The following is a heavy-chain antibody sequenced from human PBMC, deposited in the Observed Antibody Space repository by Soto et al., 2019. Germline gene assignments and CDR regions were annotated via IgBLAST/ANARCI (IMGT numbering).Heavy chain of an antibody. CDR3: AKRPTSTGFGDPFDI. J-gene: IGHJ3*02. V-gene: IGHV3-23*01. CDR2: ISSSGGNT. D-gene: IGHD3-10*01. CDR1: GFTFSTYA. Sequence: GGSLRLSCAASGFTFSTYAMSWVRQAPGKGLEWVSTISSSGGNTYYTDSVKGRFTISRDNSKNTLYLQMNSLRAEDTAIYYCAKRPTSTGFGDPFDIWGQGTMVTVSS.